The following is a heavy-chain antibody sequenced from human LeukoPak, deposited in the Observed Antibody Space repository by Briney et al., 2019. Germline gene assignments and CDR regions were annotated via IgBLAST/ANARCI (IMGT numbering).Heavy chain of an antibody. CDR1: GVSVSDGRYY. J-gene: IGHJ3*02. D-gene: IGHD2-2*01. Sequence: TLSLTCNVSGVSVSDGRYYWTWIRQHPGKGLEWIGYKYYSGSAKYNPSLKSRLTISIDTSKNQFSLQLSSVTAADTATHYCGIPYCSGISCLDVFNMWGQGTRVTVSS. CDR2: KYYSGSA. CDR3: GIPYCSGISCLDVFNM. V-gene: IGHV4-31*03.